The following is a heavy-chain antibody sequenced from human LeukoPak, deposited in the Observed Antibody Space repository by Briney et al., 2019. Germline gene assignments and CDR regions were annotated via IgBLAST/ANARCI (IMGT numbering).Heavy chain of an antibody. Sequence: GGSLRLSCSASGFTFSAYHMNWVRQAPGKGLEWVANIKQGGSEKYYVDSVKGRFTISRDNAKNSLYLQMNSLRAEDTAVYYCARDASPGDILSGYYDAFDIWGQGTMATVSS. D-gene: IGHD3-9*01. J-gene: IGHJ3*02. CDR1: GFTFSAYH. V-gene: IGHV3-7*01. CDR3: ARDASPGDILSGYYDAFDI. CDR2: IKQGGSEK.